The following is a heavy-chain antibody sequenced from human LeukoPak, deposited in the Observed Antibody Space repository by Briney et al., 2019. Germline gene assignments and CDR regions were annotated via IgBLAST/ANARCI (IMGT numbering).Heavy chain of an antibody. D-gene: IGHD3-3*01. CDR1: GGSISSYY. Sequence: SETLSLTCTVSGGSISSYYWSWIRQPPGKGLEWIGYIYYSGSTNYNPSLKSRVTISVDTSKNQFSLKLSSVTAADTAVYYCARHPPNDFWVGYGSFDVWGQGTMVTVSS. CDR3: ARHPPNDFWVGYGSFDV. CDR2: IYYSGST. V-gene: IGHV4-59*08. J-gene: IGHJ3*01.